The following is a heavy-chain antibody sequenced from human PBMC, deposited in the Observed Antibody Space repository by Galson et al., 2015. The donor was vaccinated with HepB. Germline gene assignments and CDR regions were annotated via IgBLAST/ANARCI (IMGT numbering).Heavy chain of an antibody. J-gene: IGHJ5*02. D-gene: IGHD2-15*01. CDR3: ARGPPTPRILRGNWFDP. CDR1: GGSFSGYY. CDR2: INHSGST. V-gene: IGHV4-34*01. Sequence: SETLSLTCAVYGGSFSGYYWSWIRQPPGKGLEWIGEINHSGSTNYNPSLKSRVTISVDTSKNQFSLKLSSVTAADTAVYYCARGPPTPRILRGNWFDPWGQGTLVTVSS.